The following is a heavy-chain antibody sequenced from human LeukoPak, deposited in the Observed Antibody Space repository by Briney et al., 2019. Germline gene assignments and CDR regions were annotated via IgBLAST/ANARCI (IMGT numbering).Heavy chain of an antibody. Sequence: GGSLRLSCAASGFTFDDYGMSWVRQAPGKGLEWVSGINWNGGSTGYADSVKGRFTISRDNAKNSLYLQMNSLRAEDTAVYYCARDRPYCGGDCYTENWGQGTLVTVSS. CDR3: ARDRPYCGGDCYTEN. D-gene: IGHD2-21*02. CDR1: GFTFDDYG. CDR2: INWNGGST. V-gene: IGHV3-20*04. J-gene: IGHJ4*02.